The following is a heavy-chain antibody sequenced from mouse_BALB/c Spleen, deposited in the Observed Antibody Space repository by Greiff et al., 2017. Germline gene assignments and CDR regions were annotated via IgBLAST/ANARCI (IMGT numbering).Heavy chain of an antibody. Sequence: VKLVESGPSLVQPSQSLSITCTVSGFSLTSYGVHWVRQSPGKGLEWLGVIWRGGSTDYNAAFMSRLSITKDNSKSQVFFKMNSLQADDTAIYYCGRILYAMDYWGQGTSVTVSS. CDR3: GRILYAMDY. CDR1: GFSLTSYG. J-gene: IGHJ4*01. CDR2: IWRGGST. V-gene: IGHV2-5-1*01.